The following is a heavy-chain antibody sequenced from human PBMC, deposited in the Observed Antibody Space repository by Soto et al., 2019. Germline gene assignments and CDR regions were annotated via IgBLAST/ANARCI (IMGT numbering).Heavy chain of an antibody. V-gene: IGHV3-13*04. J-gene: IGHJ3*02. CDR3: ARDRGYCTSTNCEQAFDI. Sequence: EVQLVEPGGGLVQPGGSLRLSCAASGFTFSTYDMYWVRQGAGKGLECVSSIGVADDIYYAGSVKGRFTISRENAKNSLYLQMNSLTAGDTAVYYCARDRGYCTSTNCEQAFDIWGQGTMVTVSS. CDR2: IGVADDI. CDR1: GFTFSTYD. D-gene: IGHD2-2*01.